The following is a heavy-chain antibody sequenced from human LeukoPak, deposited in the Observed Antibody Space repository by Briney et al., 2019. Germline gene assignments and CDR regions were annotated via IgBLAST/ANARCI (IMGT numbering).Heavy chain of an antibody. Sequence: ASVKVSCKASGYTFTGYYMHWVRQAPGQGLEWMGWMNPNSGDTNHAQKLQGRVTMTTDTSTSTAYMELRSLRSDDTSVYYCARVGPSGSKIAAAGSGDWFDPWGQGTLVTASS. V-gene: IGHV1-2*02. CDR1: GYTFTGYY. D-gene: IGHD6-13*01. J-gene: IGHJ5*02. CDR3: ARVGPSGSKIAAAGSGDWFDP. CDR2: MNPNSGDT.